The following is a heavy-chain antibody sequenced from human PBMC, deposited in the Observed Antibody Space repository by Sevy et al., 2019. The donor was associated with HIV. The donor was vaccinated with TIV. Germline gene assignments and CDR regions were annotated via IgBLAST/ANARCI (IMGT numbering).Heavy chain of an antibody. V-gene: IGHV3-30*04. J-gene: IGHJ4*02. CDR2: ISYDGSNK. CDR1: GFTFSSYA. CDR3: ERGRINSGYDFLGGIFDY. D-gene: IGHD5-12*01. Sequence: GGSLRLSCAASGFTFSSYAMHWVRQAPGKGLEWVAVISYDGSNKYYADSVKGRFTISRDNSKTTLYLQMNRMSADDKAVYYCERGRINSGYDFLGGIFDYWGQGTLVTVSS.